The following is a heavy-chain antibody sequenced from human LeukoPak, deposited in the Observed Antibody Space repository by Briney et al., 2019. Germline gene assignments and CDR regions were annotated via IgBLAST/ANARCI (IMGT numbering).Heavy chain of an antibody. CDR1: GFTFSSHW. CDR3: ARVIAARERAWFGELRLYYYSYIDV. V-gene: IGHV3-66*01. Sequence: PGGSLRLSCAASGFTFSSHWMHWVRQAPGKGLEWVSLIYSGGSTYYADSVKGRFTISRDNSKNTLYLQVNSLRAEDTAVYYCARVIAARERAWFGELRLYYYSYIDVWGKGTTVTISS. CDR2: IYSGGST. J-gene: IGHJ6*03. D-gene: IGHD3-10*01.